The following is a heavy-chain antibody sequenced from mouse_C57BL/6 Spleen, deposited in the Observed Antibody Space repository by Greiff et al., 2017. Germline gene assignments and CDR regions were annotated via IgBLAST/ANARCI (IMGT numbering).Heavy chain of an antibody. V-gene: IGHV1-54*01. D-gene: IGHD2-4*01. Sequence: QVQLQQSGAELVRPGTSVKVSCKASGYAFTNYLIEWVKQRPGQGLEWIGLINPGSGGTNYNEKFKGKATLAADKSSSTAYMQLSSLTSEDSAVYFCAREGGLPAWFAYWGQGTLVTVSA. CDR1: GYAFTNYL. CDR2: INPGSGGT. CDR3: AREGGLPAWFAY. J-gene: IGHJ3*01.